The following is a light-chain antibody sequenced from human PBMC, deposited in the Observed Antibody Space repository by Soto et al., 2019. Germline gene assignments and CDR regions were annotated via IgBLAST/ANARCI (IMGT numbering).Light chain of an antibody. V-gene: IGKV1-39*01. Sequence: DLQMTQSPSSLSASVGDRVTITCRANQTITRYLNWYQQKPGTAPKLLIYAASSLQEGVPSRFRGSGPGTDFTLNISNLQPEDFAAYSGQQSFSFPVTFGQGTKLEIK. J-gene: IGKJ2*01. CDR3: QQSFSFPVT. CDR2: AAS. CDR1: QTITRY.